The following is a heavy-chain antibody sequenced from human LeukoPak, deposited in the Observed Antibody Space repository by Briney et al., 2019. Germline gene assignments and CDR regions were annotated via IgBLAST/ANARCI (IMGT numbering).Heavy chain of an antibody. CDR1: GGSISSGDYY. J-gene: IGHJ4*02. CDR3: ARIYKDCGGDCYNFDY. Sequence: SETLSLTCTVSGGSISSGDYYWSWIRQPPGKGLEWIGYIYYSGSTNYNPSLKSRVTISVDTSKNQFSLKLSSVTAADTAVYYCARIYKDCGGDCYNFDYWGQGTLVTVSS. V-gene: IGHV4-61*08. CDR2: IYYSGST. D-gene: IGHD2-21*02.